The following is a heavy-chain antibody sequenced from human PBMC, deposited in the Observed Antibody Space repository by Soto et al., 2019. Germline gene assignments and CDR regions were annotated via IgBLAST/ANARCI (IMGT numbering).Heavy chain of an antibody. CDR1: GYSMSGSSYY. V-gene: IGHV4-39*01. Sequence: QLQLQESGPGLVKPSETLSLTCTVSGYSMSGSSYYWAWIRQAPGKGPEWIGSMYSSGSTYYKSSLTSRVTMSVDTSKNQFSLRLSSVTAADTAVYYCARHQWLAFDTWGQGTLVSVSS. D-gene: IGHD6-19*01. CDR2: MYSSGST. CDR3: ARHQWLAFDT. J-gene: IGHJ3*02.